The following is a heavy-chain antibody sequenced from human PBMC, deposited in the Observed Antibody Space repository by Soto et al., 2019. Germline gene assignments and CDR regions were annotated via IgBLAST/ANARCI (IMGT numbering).Heavy chain of an antibody. CDR2: MNPNSGNT. J-gene: IGHJ6*03. V-gene: IGHV1-8*01. Sequence: ASVKVSCKASGYTFTSYDINWVRQATGQGLEWMGWMNPNSGNTGYAQKFQGRVTMTRNTSISTAYMELSSLRSEDPAVYYCARRRGYSYGNYYYYYYMDVWGKGTSVTVSS. CDR3: ARRRGYSYGNYYYYYYMDV. D-gene: IGHD5-18*01. CDR1: GYTFTSYD.